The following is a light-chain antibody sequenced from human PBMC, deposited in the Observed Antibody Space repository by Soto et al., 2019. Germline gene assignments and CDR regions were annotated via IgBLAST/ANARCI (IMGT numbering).Light chain of an antibody. Sequence: EIVLTQSPVTLSLSPGERATLSCRASQTVSNQLAWYQQKPGQAPRLLIYDASRRVTGIPARFSGSGSGTDFTLTLSSLEPEDFAVYYCQQYSSSRTFGQGTKVDIK. V-gene: IGKV3-11*01. CDR1: QTVSNQ. CDR2: DAS. J-gene: IGKJ1*01. CDR3: QQYSSSRT.